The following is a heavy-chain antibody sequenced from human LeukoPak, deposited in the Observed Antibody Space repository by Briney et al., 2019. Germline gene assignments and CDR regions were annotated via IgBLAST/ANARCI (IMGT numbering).Heavy chain of an antibody. CDR3: ARIAVAGEYYYYYYGMDV. V-gene: IGHV1-24*01. D-gene: IGHD6-19*01. J-gene: IGHJ6*02. CDR2: FDPEDGET. Sequence: ASVKVSCKVSGYTLTELSMHWVRQAPGKGLEWMGGFDPEDGETIYAQKFQGRVTMTEDTSTDTAYMELSSLRSEDTAVYYCARIAVAGEYYYYYYGMDVWGQGTTVTVSS. CDR1: GYTLTELS.